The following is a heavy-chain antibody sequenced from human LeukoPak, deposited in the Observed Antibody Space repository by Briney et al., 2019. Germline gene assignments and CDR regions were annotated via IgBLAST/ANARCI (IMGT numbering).Heavy chain of an antibody. V-gene: IGHV1-18*01. CDR3: ARDLDRWSRGWYDY. J-gene: IGHJ4*02. D-gene: IGHD6-19*01. CDR2: ISAYNGNT. CDR1: GYTLTSYG. Sequence: GASVKVSCKASGYTLTSYGISWERQAPGQGLEWMGWISAYNGNTNYAQKLQGRVTMTTDTSTSTAYMELRSLRSDDTAVYYCARDLDRWSRGWYDYWGQGTLVTVSS.